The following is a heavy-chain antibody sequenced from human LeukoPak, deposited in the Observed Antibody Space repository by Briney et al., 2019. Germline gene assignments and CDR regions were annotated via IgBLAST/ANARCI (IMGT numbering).Heavy chain of an antibody. CDR1: GFIVSSSF. J-gene: IGHJ4*02. D-gene: IGHD4-11*01. Sequence: GGSLRLSCAASGFIVSSSFMSWVRQAPGKGLEWVSVVYSGGSTYYADSVKGRFTLSRDNSKNTLYLQMNSLRVEDTAMYYCVRDGVDYSFEYWGQGTLVTVSS. CDR3: VRDGVDYSFEY. CDR2: VYSGGST. V-gene: IGHV3-53*01.